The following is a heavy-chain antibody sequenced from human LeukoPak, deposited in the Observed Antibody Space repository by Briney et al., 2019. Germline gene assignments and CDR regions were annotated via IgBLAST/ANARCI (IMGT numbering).Heavy chain of an antibody. CDR3: TTGAADDWNYYFDY. V-gene: IGHV3-15*01. Sequence: GGSLRLSCAASGFTFSNAWMSWVRQAPGKGLEWVGRIKSKTDGGTTDYAAPVKGRFTISRDDSKNTLYLQMNSLKTEDTAVYYCTTGAADDWNYYFDYWGQGTLVTVSS. J-gene: IGHJ4*02. CDR2: IKSKTDGGTT. CDR1: GFTFSNAW. D-gene: IGHD1-7*01.